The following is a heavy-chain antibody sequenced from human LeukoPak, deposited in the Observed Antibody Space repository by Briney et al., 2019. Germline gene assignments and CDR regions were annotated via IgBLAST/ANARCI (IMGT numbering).Heavy chain of an antibody. CDR2: IYHSGST. J-gene: IGHJ4*02. V-gene: IGHV4-30-2*01. CDR3: AIAPIWMATNYFDY. CDR1: GGSISSGGYS. Sequence: SETLPLTCAVSGGSISSGGYSWSWIRQPPGKGLEWIGYIYHSGSTYYNPSLKSRVTISVDRSKNQFSLKLSSVTAADTAVYYCAIAPIWMATNYFDYWGQGALVTVSS. D-gene: IGHD5-24*01.